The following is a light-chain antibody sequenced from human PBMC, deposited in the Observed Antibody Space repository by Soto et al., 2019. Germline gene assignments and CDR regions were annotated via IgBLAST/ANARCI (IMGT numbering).Light chain of an antibody. CDR2: GAS. Sequence: ELERAEYGNSVYVGRRESATLNCRARQSLSSNSAWYQQKPGQAPRLLIYGASTRATGIPARFSGCGSRTEFNLTIRRSQHEDFAVYSCQQYNNWPPISFGQGTRLEIK. CDR1: QSLSSN. J-gene: IGKJ5*01. V-gene: IGKV3-15*01. CDR3: QQYNNWPPIS.